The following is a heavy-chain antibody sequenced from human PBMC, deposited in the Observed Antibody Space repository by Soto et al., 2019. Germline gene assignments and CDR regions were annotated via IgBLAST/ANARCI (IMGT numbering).Heavy chain of an antibody. D-gene: IGHD6-13*01. V-gene: IGHV3-74*01. Sequence: PGGSLRLSCAASGFTFSSYWMHWVRQAPGKGLVWVSRINSDGSSTNYADSVKGRFTISRDNAKNTLYLQMNSLRAEDTAVYFCARSPHPSYSSSWYHYYGMDVWGQGTTVTVSS. CDR2: INSDGSST. CDR1: GFTFSSYW. CDR3: ARSPHPSYSSSWYHYYGMDV. J-gene: IGHJ6*02.